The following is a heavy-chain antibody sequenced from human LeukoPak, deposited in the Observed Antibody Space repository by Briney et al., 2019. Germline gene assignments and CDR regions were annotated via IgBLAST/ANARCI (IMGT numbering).Heavy chain of an antibody. Sequence: ASVKVSCKVSGYTLTELSMHWVRQAPGKGLEWMGGFDPEDGETIYAKKFQGRVTMTDDTSTDTAYMELSSLRSEDTAVYYCATVFPPSYGDYETDDAFDIWGQGTMVTVSS. CDR3: ATVFPPSYGDYETDDAFDI. CDR2: FDPEDGET. J-gene: IGHJ3*02. D-gene: IGHD4-17*01. V-gene: IGHV1-24*01. CDR1: GYTLTELS.